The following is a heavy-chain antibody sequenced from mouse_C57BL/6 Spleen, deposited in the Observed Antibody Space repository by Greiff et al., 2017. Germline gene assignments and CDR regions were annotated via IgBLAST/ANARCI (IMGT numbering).Heavy chain of an antibody. J-gene: IGHJ1*03. V-gene: IGHV5-9-1*02. Sequence: EVKVVESGEGLVKPGGSLKLSCAASGFTFSSYAMSWVRQTPEKRLEWVAYISSGGDYIYYADTVKGRFTISRDNARNTLYLQMSSLKSEDTAMYYCTRDAPPYYGSSYFDVWGTGTTVTVSS. D-gene: IGHD1-1*01. CDR3: TRDAPPYYGSSYFDV. CDR1: GFTFSSYA. CDR2: ISSGGDYI.